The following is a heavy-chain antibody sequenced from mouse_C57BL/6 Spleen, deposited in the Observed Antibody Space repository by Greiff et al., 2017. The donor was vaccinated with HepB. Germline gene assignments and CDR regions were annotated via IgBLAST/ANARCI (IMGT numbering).Heavy chain of an antibody. V-gene: IGHV1-50*01. CDR2: IDPSDSYT. CDR1: GYTFTSYW. D-gene: IGHD4-1*01. Sequence: VQLQQSGAELVKPGASVKLSCKASGYTFTSYWMQWVKQRPGQGLEWIGEIDPSDSYTNYNQKFKGKATLTVDTSSSTAYMQLSSLTSEDSAVYYCARLTGTGYFDYWGQGTTLTVSS. J-gene: IGHJ2*01. CDR3: ARLTGTGYFDY.